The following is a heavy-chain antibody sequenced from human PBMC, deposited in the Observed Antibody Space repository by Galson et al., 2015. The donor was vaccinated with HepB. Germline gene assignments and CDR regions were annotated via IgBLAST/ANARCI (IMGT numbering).Heavy chain of an antibody. CDR1: GGTFSSYT. Sequence: SVKVSCKASGGTFSSYTISWVRQAPGQGLEWMGRIIPILGIANYAQKFQGRVTITADKSTSTAYMELSSLRSEDTAVYYCASNGDYGGNSEDAFDIWGQGTMVTVSS. CDR3: ASNGDYGGNSEDAFDI. V-gene: IGHV1-69*02. D-gene: IGHD4-23*01. CDR2: IIPILGIA. J-gene: IGHJ3*02.